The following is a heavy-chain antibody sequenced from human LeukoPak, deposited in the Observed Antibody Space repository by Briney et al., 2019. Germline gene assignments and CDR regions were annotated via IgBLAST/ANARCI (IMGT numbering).Heavy chain of an antibody. Sequence: GGSLRLSCAASGFTFSSYWMSWVRQAPGKGLEWVAVISYDGSNKYYADSVKGRFTISRDNSKNTLYLQMNSLRAEDTAVYYYAKAKGYYPPYYFDYWGQGTLVTVSS. D-gene: IGHD1-26*01. J-gene: IGHJ4*02. V-gene: IGHV3-30*18. CDR3: AKAKGYYPPYYFDY. CDR2: ISYDGSNK. CDR1: GFTFSSYW.